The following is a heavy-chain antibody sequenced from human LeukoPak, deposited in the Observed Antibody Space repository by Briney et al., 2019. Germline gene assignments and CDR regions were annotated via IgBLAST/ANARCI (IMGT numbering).Heavy chain of an antibody. D-gene: IGHD2-2*01. Sequence: EASVKVSCEASGYTFLHCDFNWVRQAPGHGLEWVGWISPYNGNTKYKQSLQGRFTMSTDASTTTAYSEMTGLTSDDTAVYYCAGSLGYCTSNLCYLKYWGQGTLVTASS. J-gene: IGHJ4*02. CDR3: AGSLGYCTSNLCYLKY. CDR1: GYTFLHCD. CDR2: ISPYNGNT. V-gene: IGHV1-18*01.